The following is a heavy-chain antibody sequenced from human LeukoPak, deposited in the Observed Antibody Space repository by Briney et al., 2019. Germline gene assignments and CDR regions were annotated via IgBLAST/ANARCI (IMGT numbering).Heavy chain of an antibody. J-gene: IGHJ4*02. D-gene: IGHD3-10*01. V-gene: IGHV3-30-3*01. CDR3: ARISGITFY. CDR2: ISYDGSNK. Sequence: GGSLRLSCAASGFTFSSYAMHWVRQAPGKGLEWVAVISYDGSNKYYADSVKGRFTISRDNSKNTLYLQMNSLRGEDTAVYYCARISGITFYWGQGTLVTVSS. CDR1: GFTFSSYA.